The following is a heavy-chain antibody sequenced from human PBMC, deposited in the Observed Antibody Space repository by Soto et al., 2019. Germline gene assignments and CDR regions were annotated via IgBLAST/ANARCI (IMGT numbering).Heavy chain of an antibody. Sequence: PGGSLRLSCAASGFTFSSYGMHWVRQAPGKGLEWVAVIWYDGSNKYYADSVKGRFTISRDNSKNTLYLQMNSLRAEDTAVYYCARDPYYYGSNAFDIWGQGTMVTVSS. D-gene: IGHD3-10*01. CDR2: IWYDGSNK. J-gene: IGHJ3*02. CDR3: ARDPYYYGSNAFDI. CDR1: GFTFSSYG. V-gene: IGHV3-33*01.